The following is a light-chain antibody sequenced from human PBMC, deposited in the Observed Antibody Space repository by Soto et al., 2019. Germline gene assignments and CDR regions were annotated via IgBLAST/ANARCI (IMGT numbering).Light chain of an antibody. Sequence: EIVLTQSPATLSLSPGERATLSCRASQSVSSYLAWYQQKPGQAPRLLIYDASDKTTGIPARFSGSGSGTGFTLAISSLEPEDVAVYYCQYRSNWPPKTTFGGGTKVEIK. CDR1: QSVSSY. CDR2: DAS. J-gene: IGKJ4*01. CDR3: QYRSNWPPKTT. V-gene: IGKV3-11*01.